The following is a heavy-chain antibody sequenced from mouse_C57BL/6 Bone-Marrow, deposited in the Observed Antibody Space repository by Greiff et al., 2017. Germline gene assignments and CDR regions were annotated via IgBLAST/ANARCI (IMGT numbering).Heavy chain of an antibody. CDR3: ARGCSYFYYAMDY. V-gene: IGHV1-42*01. CDR1: GYSFTGYY. J-gene: IGHJ4*01. CDR2: INPSTGGT. Sequence: VQLQQSGPELVKPGASVKISCKASGYSFTGYYMNWVKQSPEKSLEWIGEINPSTGGTTYNQKFKAKATLTVDKSSSTAYMQLKSLTSEDSAVYYCARGCSYFYYAMDYWGQGTSVTVSS. D-gene: IGHD1-1*01.